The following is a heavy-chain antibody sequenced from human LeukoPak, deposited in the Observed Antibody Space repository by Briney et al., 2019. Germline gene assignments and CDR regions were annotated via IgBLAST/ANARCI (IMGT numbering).Heavy chain of an antibody. J-gene: IGHJ4*02. V-gene: IGHV3-64*01. CDR1: GFTFSGYP. CDR2: ISANGGST. CDR3: ARDGSNWDFDY. Sequence: GGSLRLSCAASGFTFSGYPMHWVRQAPGKGLEYLSGISANGGSTYYANSVKGRFTISRDNSKNTLYLQMGSLRPEDMAVYYCARDGSNWDFDYWGQGILVTVSS. D-gene: IGHD6-13*01.